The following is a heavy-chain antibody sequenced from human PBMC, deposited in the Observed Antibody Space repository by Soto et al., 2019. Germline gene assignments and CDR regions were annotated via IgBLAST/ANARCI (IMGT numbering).Heavy chain of an antibody. D-gene: IGHD4-4*01. J-gene: IGHJ4*02. CDR2: INSDGSST. CDR1: GFTFSSYW. V-gene: IGHV3-74*01. CDR3: ARSAYRGNSPWDY. Sequence: GGSLRLSCAASGFTFSSYWMHWVRQAPGKGLVWVSRINSDGSSTSYANSVKGRFTISRDNAKNTLYLQMNSLRAEDTAVYYCARSAYRGNSPWDYWGQGTLVTVSS.